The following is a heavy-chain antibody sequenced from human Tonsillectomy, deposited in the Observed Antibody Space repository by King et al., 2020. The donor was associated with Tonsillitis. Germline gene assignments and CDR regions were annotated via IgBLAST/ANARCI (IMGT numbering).Heavy chain of an antibody. CDR1: GGSISSSSYY. CDR2: IYYSGST. CDR3: GRRLRRGYSSLFDP. J-gene: IGHJ5*02. D-gene: IGHD6-6*01. Sequence: LQLQESGPGLVKPSETLSLTCTVSGGSISSSSYYWGWIRQPPGKGLEWIGSIYYSGSTYYNPSLKSRVTISVDTSKNQFSLKLSSVTAADTAVYYCGRRLRRGYSSLFDPWGQGTLVTVSS. V-gene: IGHV4-39*07.